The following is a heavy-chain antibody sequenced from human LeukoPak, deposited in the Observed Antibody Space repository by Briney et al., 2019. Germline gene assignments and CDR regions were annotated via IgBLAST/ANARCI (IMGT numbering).Heavy chain of an antibody. D-gene: IGHD6-13*01. Sequence: ASVEVSCKASGYTFTGYYMHWVRQAPGQGLEWMGWINPNSGGTNYAQKFRGRVTMTRDTSISTAYMELSRLRSDNTAVYYCARESGIAAAGMPTYAFDIWGQGTMVTVSS. CDR3: ARESGIAAAGMPTYAFDI. V-gene: IGHV1-2*02. CDR2: INPNSGGT. CDR1: GYTFTGYY. J-gene: IGHJ3*02.